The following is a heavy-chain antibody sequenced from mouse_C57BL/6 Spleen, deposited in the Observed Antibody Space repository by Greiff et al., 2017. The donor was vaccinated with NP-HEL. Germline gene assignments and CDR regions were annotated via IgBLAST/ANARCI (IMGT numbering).Heavy chain of an antibody. V-gene: IGHV5-17*01. D-gene: IGHD1-1*01. J-gene: IGHJ1*01. Sequence: EVKVVESGGGLVKPGGSLKLSCAASGFTFSDYGMHWVRQAPEKGLEWVAYISSGSSTIYYADTVKGRFTISRDNAKNTLFLQMTSLRSEDTAMYYCARDYYGSSYGTFDVWGAGTTVTVSS. CDR3: ARDYYGSSYGTFDV. CDR2: ISSGSSTI. CDR1: GFTFSDYG.